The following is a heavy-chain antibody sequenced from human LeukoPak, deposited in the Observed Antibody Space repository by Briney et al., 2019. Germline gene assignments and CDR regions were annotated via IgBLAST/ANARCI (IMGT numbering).Heavy chain of an antibody. CDR3: AKVFQIGDRHYFDY. D-gene: IGHD3-16*01. J-gene: IGHJ4*02. CDR2: ISYDGSNK. CDR1: GFTFSSYA. Sequence: GGSLRLSCAASGFTFSSYAMHWVRQAPGKGLEWVAVISYDGSNKYYADSVKGRFTISRDNSKNTLYLQMNSLRAEDTAVYYCAKVFQIGDRHYFDYWGQGTLVTVSS. V-gene: IGHV3-30-3*01.